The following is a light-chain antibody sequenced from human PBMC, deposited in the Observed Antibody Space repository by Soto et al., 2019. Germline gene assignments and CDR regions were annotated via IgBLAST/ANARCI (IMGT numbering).Light chain of an antibody. J-gene: IGKJ1*01. V-gene: IGKV3-11*01. CDR1: QTITTE. CDR3: QQRSNWPRT. CDR2: GAS. Sequence: EIVLTQSPATLSLSPGERATLSRRASQTITTELAWYQQRPGQAPRLLIYGASTRATGIPARFSGSGSGTDFTLTISSLEPADFAVYYCQQRSNWPRTFGQGTKVDIK.